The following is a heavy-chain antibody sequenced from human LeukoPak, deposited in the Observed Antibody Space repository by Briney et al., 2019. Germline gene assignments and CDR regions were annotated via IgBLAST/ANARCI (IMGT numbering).Heavy chain of an antibody. Sequence: SETLTLTCAVYDGSFSGYYWSWARQPPGKGLEWIGEINHSAVTNYNPSLESRVTISVDTSKNQFSLKVNSVTAADTGVYYCARGYCSSIHCFVVGYHYYYMDVWDKGATVIVSS. J-gene: IGHJ6*03. CDR3: ARGYCSSIHCFVVGYHYYYMDV. CDR2: INHSAVT. CDR1: DGSFSGYY. D-gene: IGHD2-2*01. V-gene: IGHV4-34*01.